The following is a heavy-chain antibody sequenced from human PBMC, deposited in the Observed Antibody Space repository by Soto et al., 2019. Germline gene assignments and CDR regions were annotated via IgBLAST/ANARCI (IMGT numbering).Heavy chain of an antibody. D-gene: IGHD1-1*01. V-gene: IGHV1-3*01. CDR1: GYAMSSYA. CDR2: INAGNGNT. Sequence: PVKVACKTSGYAMSSYAVHWVRQAPGQRLEWMGWINAGNGNTKYSQKFQGRVTITRDTSASTAYMELSSLRSEDTAVYYCARGGRPIDYCGQAILVTVSS. CDR3: ARGGRPIDY. J-gene: IGHJ4*02.